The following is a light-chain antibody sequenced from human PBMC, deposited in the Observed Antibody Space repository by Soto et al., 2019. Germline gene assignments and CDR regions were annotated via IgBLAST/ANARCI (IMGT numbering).Light chain of an antibody. CDR2: NAS. Sequence: EIVLTQSPGTLSLSPGEIATLSCRASQSVSSSYLAWYQQKPGQAPRLVIYNASNRATGIPDRFSGSGSGTDFTLTISRLEPEDFAVYYCQHYGSSSPRTFGQGTKVEIK. J-gene: IGKJ1*01. CDR3: QHYGSSSPRT. CDR1: QSVSSSY. V-gene: IGKV3-20*01.